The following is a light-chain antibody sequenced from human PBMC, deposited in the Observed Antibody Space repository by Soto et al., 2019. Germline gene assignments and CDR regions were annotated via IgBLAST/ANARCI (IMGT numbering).Light chain of an antibody. CDR2: EVN. Sequence: QSVLTQPPSASGSPGQSVAISCTGTISDVGGYKYVSWYQQHPGKAPKLLIYEVNERPSGVPDRFSGSKSGNTASLTVSGLQADDEADYYCSSYAGSNNLLFGGGTKLTVL. CDR1: ISDVGGYKY. CDR3: SSYAGSNNLL. V-gene: IGLV2-8*01. J-gene: IGLJ2*01.